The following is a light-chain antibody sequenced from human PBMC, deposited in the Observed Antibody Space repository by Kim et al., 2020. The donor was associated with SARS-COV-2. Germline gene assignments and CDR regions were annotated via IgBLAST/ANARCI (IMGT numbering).Light chain of an antibody. CDR2: SKN. CDR1: SLISYY. CDR3: NSRDSNDNVV. J-gene: IGLJ2*01. Sequence: VALGQTVIITCQGVSLISYYSTWYQQKPGQAPILVIYSKNNRPSGIPDRFSGSSSGNTASLTITGTQAGDEADYYCNSRDSNDNVVFGGGTQLTVL. V-gene: IGLV3-19*01.